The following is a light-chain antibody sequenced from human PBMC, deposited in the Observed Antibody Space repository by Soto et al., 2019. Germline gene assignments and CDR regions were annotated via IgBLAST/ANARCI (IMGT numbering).Light chain of an antibody. CDR3: ETWYSNTHKV. J-gene: IGLJ3*02. Sequence: QSVLTQSSSASASLGSSVKLTCILSSGHSTYIIAWHQQQPGKAPRFLMTLDRSGSYNRGSGVPDRFSGSSSGADRYLTISNRQFEDGGDYYCETWYSNTHKVFGGGTKLTVL. CDR2: LDRSGSY. V-gene: IGLV4-60*02. CDR1: SGHSTYI.